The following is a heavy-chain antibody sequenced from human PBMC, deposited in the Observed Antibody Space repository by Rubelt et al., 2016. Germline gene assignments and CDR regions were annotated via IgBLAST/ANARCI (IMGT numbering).Heavy chain of an antibody. Sequence: QVQLVQSGAEVKKPGASVKVSCKASGYTFTSYAMHWVRQAPGQRLEWMGWINAGNGNTKYSQKFQGRVTITRDTSASTAYMEPSRLRSEDTAVYYCARYYYDSSGYVYFDYWGQGTLVTVSS. V-gene: IGHV1-3*01. CDR3: ARYYYDSSGYVYFDY. CDR2: INAGNGNT. D-gene: IGHD3-22*01. CDR1: GYTFTSYA. J-gene: IGHJ4*02.